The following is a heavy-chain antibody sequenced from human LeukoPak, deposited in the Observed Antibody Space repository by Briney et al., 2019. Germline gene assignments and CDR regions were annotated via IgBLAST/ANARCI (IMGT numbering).Heavy chain of an antibody. CDR1: GFTVSSNY. CDR2: IYSGGST. CDR3: ASAKFDY. V-gene: IGHV3-53*01. Sequence: PGGSLRLSCAASGFTVSSNYMSWVRQAPGKGLEWVSVIYSGGSTYYADSVKGRFTISRDNSKNAVYLQMNRLRAEDTAVYYCASAKFDYWGQGTLVTVSS. J-gene: IGHJ4*02.